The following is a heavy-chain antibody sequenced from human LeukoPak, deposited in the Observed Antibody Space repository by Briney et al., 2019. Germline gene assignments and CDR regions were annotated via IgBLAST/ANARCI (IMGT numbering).Heavy chain of an antibody. J-gene: IGHJ4*02. CDR1: GGSITNHY. Sequence: SETLSLTCTVSGGSITNHYWSWIRQAPGKGLEWIGFIYYSGRTKYNPSLQSRVTISLDTSEKKFSLKVTSVTAADTAVYYCARDHRSVVYNWNDGRIYYFDYWGQGTLVTVSS. CDR3: ARDHRSVVYNWNDGRIYYFDY. V-gene: IGHV4-59*11. D-gene: IGHD1-20*01. CDR2: IYYSGRT.